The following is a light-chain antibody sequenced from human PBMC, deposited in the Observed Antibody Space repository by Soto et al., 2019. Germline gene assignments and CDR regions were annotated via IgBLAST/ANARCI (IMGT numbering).Light chain of an antibody. Sequence: EIVMTQSPDTLSVSPGEGATLSCRASQSASSSLAWFQHKPGQPPRLLIYGASTRATAIPARFSGSGSGTEFTLTINSLQSEDFAVYYCQQYKSWPITFGGGTKVEIK. CDR1: QSASSS. CDR2: GAS. J-gene: IGKJ4*01. CDR3: QQYKSWPIT. V-gene: IGKV3-15*01.